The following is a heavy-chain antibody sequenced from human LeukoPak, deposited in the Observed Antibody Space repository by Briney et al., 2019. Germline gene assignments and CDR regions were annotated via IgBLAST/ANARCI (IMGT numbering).Heavy chain of an antibody. CDR2: IYYSGST. J-gene: IGHJ3*02. V-gene: IGHV4-30-4*08. Sequence: PSETLSLTCTVSGGSISSGDYYWSWIRQPPGKGLEWIGYIYYSGSTYYNPSPKSRVTISVDTSKNQFSLKLSSVTAADTAVYYCARDFNYGDYKVDAFDIWGQGTMVTVSS. CDR1: GGSISSGDYY. D-gene: IGHD4-17*01. CDR3: ARDFNYGDYKVDAFDI.